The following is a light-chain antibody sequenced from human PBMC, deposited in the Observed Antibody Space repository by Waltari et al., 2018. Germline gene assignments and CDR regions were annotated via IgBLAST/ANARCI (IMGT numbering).Light chain of an antibody. J-gene: IGLJ2*01. CDR3: YCADSSGSLGV. CDR1: ALHNKQ. CDR2: VDS. V-gene: IGLV3-10*01. Sequence: SYELTQPPSVAVSPGQTARLTCPGDALHNKQLYWFQPKSGQAPVLVFYVDSKRTSGCPERFSGSSAGTIATSSISGARVRDEADYYCYCADSSGSLGVFGGGTKVTVL.